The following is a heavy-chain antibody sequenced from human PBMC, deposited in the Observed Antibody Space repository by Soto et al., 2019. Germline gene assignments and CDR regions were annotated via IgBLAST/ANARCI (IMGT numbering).Heavy chain of an antibody. V-gene: IGHV4-39*01. Sequence: PSETLSLTCTVPGGSISSSSYYWGWIRQPPGKWLEWIGSIYYSGNAYYNPSLKSRVAVSVDTSKNQFSLKVTSVTATDTAVYYCARHKDTSSRYLLPDFWGQGTLVTVSS. J-gene: IGHJ4*02. CDR2: IYYSGNA. CDR3: ARHKDTSSRYLLPDF. D-gene: IGHD6-13*01. CDR1: GGSISSSSYY.